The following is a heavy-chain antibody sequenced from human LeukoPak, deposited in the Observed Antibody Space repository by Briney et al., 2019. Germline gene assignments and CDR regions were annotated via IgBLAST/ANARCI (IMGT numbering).Heavy chain of an antibody. D-gene: IGHD3-3*01. Sequence: SETLSLTCTVSGGSISSYYWTWIRQPPGKGLEWIGYIYYGGSTNYNPSLKSRVTISVDPSKNQFSLRLSSVTAADTAVYYCARESRVVPYYFDYWGQGTLVTVCS. CDR2: IYYGGST. J-gene: IGHJ4*02. CDR1: GGSISSYY. V-gene: IGHV4-59*01. CDR3: ARESRVVPYYFDY.